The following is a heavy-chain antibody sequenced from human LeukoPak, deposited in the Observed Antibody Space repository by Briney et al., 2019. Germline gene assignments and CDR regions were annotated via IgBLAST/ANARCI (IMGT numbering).Heavy chain of an antibody. Sequence: SETLSLTCTVSSASVSSSPYFWSWIRQPPGKGLEWIGYIYYSGSTNYNPSLKSRVTISVDTSKNQFSLKLSSVTAADTAVYYCARDLMGGLRENWFDPWGQGTLVTVSS. V-gene: IGHV4-61*01. CDR2: IYYSGST. D-gene: IGHD4-17*01. J-gene: IGHJ5*02. CDR1: SASVSSSPYF. CDR3: ARDLMGGLRENWFDP.